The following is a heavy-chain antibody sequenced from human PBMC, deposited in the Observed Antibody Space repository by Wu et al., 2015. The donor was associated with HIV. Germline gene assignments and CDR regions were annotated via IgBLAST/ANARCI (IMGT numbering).Heavy chain of an antibody. V-gene: IGHV4-30-4*08. D-gene: IGHD1-14*01. CDR2: IYYTGKT. Sequence: QVQLQESGPGLVKPSQALSLTCTVSDASITSGDYYWSWIRQPPGKGLEWIGYIYYTGKTYYTPSLRRRVTISVDTSKTQFSLKLSSVTAADTAVYYCARDIFDNRRIYAFDILGQGTMVTVSS. CDR3: ARDIFDNRRIYAFDI. J-gene: IGHJ3*02. CDR1: DASITSGDYY.